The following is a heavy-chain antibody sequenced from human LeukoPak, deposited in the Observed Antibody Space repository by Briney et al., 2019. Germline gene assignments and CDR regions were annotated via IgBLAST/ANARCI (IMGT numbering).Heavy chain of an antibody. V-gene: IGHV4-39*07. CDR1: GGSISSSSYY. D-gene: IGHD3-10*01. J-gene: IGHJ4*02. CDR2: IYYSGST. CDR3: ARASLNYYGSGSYSPPDY. Sequence: SETLSLTCTVSGGSISSSSYYWGWIRQPPGKGLEWIGSIYYSGSTYYNPSLQSRVAISVDTSKNQFSLKLSSVTAADTAVYYCARASLNYYGSGSYSPPDYWGQGTLVTVSS.